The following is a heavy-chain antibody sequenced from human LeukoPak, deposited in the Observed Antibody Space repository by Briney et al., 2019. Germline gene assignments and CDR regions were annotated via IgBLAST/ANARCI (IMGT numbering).Heavy chain of an antibody. CDR1: GFTFSSCA. CDR2: ISYDGSNK. J-gene: IGHJ6*02. V-gene: IGHV3-30-3*01. Sequence: GGSLRLSCAASGFTFSSCAMHWVSQAPGKGLEWVAVISYDGSNKYYADSVKGRFTISRDNSKNTLYLQMNSLRAEDTAVYYCAREYSSSRYYYYGMDVWGQGTTVTVSS. D-gene: IGHD6-6*01. CDR3: AREYSSSRYYYYGMDV.